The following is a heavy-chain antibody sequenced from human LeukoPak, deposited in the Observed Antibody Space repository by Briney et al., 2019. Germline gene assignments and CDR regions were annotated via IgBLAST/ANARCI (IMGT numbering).Heavy chain of an antibody. V-gene: IGHV1-2*02. CDR3: ARGVVAATFYYYMDV. D-gene: IGHD2-15*01. Sequence: GASVKVSCKPSGYTFTGYYIHWVRQAPGQALEWMGWINPYSGGTNYAQKFQGRVTVTRDTSISTAYMELSRLRSDDTAVYYCARGVVAATFYYYMDVWGKGTTVTVSS. CDR1: GYTFTGYY. CDR2: INPYSGGT. J-gene: IGHJ6*03.